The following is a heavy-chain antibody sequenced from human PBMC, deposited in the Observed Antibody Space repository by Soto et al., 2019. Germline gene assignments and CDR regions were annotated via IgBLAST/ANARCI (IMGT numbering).Heavy chain of an antibody. J-gene: IGHJ4*02. CDR2: ISYDGSNK. D-gene: IGHD5-18*01. CDR3: AKPSGGGYSYGYFDY. Sequence: GGSLRLSCAAAGFTFSSYGMHWVRQAPGKGLEWVAVISYDGSNKYYADSVKGRFTISRDNSKNTLYLQMNSLRAEDTAVYYCAKPSGGGYSYGYFDYWGQGTLVTVSS. V-gene: IGHV3-30*18. CDR1: GFTFSSYG.